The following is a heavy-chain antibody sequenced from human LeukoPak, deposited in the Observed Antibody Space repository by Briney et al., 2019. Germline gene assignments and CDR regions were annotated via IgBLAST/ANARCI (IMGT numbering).Heavy chain of an antibody. CDR2: IRGDGGGT. CDR3: AKEGSGYYLDY. CDR1: KFSFSTYG. V-gene: IGHV3-23*01. J-gene: IGHJ4*02. D-gene: IGHD3-22*01. Sequence: GGSLRLHCSASKFSFSTYGMTWVRQAPGKGLEWVSSIRGDGGGTSYADSVKGRFTISRDNSKNTLYLQMNSLRAEDTAVYYCAKEGSGYYLDYWGQGTLVTVSS.